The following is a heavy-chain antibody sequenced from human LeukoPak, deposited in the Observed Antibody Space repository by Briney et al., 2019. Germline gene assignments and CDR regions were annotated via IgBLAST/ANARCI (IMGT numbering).Heavy chain of an antibody. V-gene: IGHV3-48*03. D-gene: IGHD1-26*01. CDR3: AREGGEWELLRTFDY. J-gene: IGHJ4*02. CDR2: ISSSGSTI. CDR1: GFTFSSYE. Sequence: GGSLRLSCAASGFTFSSYEMNWVRQAPGKGLEWVSYISSSGSTIYYADSVKGRFTISRGNAKNSLYLQMNSLRAEDTAVYYCAREGGEWELLRTFDYWGQGTLVTVSS.